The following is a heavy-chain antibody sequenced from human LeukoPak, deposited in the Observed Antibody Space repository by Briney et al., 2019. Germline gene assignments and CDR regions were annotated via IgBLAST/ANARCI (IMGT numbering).Heavy chain of an antibody. Sequence: GGSLRLSCAASGFTFSSYTMRWVRQAPGKGLEWVSTITTSDGNTYYADSVKGRFTISRDNSKNTLYLQMNSLRAEDTAVYYCAKGIGSGSYYLFDYWGQGTLVTVSS. V-gene: IGHV3-23*01. CDR1: GFTFSSYT. D-gene: IGHD3-10*01. CDR2: ITTSDGNT. CDR3: AKGIGSGSYYLFDY. J-gene: IGHJ4*02.